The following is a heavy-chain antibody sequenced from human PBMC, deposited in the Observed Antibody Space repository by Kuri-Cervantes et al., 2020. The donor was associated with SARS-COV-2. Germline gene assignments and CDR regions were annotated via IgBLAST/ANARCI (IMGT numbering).Heavy chain of an antibody. V-gene: IGHV4-61*01. D-gene: IGHD3-22*01. Sequence: AGSLRLSCTVTGGSVSSGSYYWSWIRQPPGKGLEWIGYIYYSGSTNYNPSLKSRVTISVDTSKNQFSLKLSSVTAADTAVYYCARDHYDSSGYAFDIWGQGTMVTVSS. CDR1: GGSVSSGSYY. J-gene: IGHJ3*02. CDR3: ARDHYDSSGYAFDI. CDR2: IYYSGST.